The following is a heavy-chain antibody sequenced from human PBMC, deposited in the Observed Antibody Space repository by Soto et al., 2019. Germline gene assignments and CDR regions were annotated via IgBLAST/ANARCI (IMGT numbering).Heavy chain of an antibody. CDR3: AGDGSGSYFRRWFDP. D-gene: IGHD1-26*01. Sequence: QVQLVQSGAEVKKPGSSVKVSCKASGGTFSSYTISWVRQAPGQGLEWMGRIIPILGIANYAQKFHGRVNITADKSTSPAYMELSSLRSEDTAVYYCAGDGSGSYFRRWFDPWGQGTLVTVSS. V-gene: IGHV1-69*08. J-gene: IGHJ5*02. CDR2: IIPILGIA. CDR1: GGTFSSYT.